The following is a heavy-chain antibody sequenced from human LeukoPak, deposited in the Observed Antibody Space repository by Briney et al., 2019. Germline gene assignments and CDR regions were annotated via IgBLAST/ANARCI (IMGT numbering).Heavy chain of an antibody. V-gene: IGHV4-59*01. CDR3: ARLTTSDAFDI. Sequence: SETLSLTCTVSGGSISSYYWSWLRQPPGKGLEWIGYIYYSGSTNYNPPLKSRVTISVDTSKNQFSLKLSSVTAADTAVYYCARLTTSDAFDIWGQGTMVTVSS. D-gene: IGHD2/OR15-2a*01. CDR1: GGSISSYY. J-gene: IGHJ3*02. CDR2: IYYSGST.